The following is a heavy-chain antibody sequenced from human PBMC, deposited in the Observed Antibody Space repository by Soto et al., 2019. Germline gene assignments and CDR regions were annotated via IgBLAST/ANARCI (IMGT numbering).Heavy chain of an antibody. CDR1: GYTFTSYG. CDR2: ISAYNGNT. Sequence: ASVKVSCKASGYTFTSYGISWVRQAPGQGLEWMGWISAYNGNTNYAQKIQGRVTMTTDTSTSTAYMELRSRRSDDTAVYYCAREYLAIHYYDSSGYPDAFDIWGQGTMVTVSS. V-gene: IGHV1-18*04. D-gene: IGHD3-22*01. J-gene: IGHJ3*02. CDR3: AREYLAIHYYDSSGYPDAFDI.